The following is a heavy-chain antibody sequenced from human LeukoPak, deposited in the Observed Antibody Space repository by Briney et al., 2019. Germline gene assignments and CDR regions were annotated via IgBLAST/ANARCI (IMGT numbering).Heavy chain of an antibody. CDR2: IYYSGST. J-gene: IGHJ3*02. CDR1: GGSISSYY. CDR3: ERELPAFEWLHGFDI. V-gene: IGHV4-59*01. Sequence: PSETLSLTCTVSGGSISSYYWSWIRQPPGKGLEWIGYIYYSGSTNYNPSRKSRVTISLGTSKNQFSMKLSSVTAADTAVYYCERELPAFEWLHGFDIWGQGTMVTVSS. D-gene: IGHD3-3*02.